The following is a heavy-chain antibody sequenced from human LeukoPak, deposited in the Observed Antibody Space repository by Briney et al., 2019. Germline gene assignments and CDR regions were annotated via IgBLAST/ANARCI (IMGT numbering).Heavy chain of an antibody. J-gene: IGHJ4*02. CDR3: ARGIWSTTVTAYYLD. Sequence: ASVKVSCKASGYTFTSYYMHWVRQAPGQGLEWMGIINPSGGSTSYAQKFQGRVTMTRDMSTSTVYMELSSLRSDDMSVYYCARGIWSTTVTAYYLDWGQGTLVTVSS. V-gene: IGHV1-46*01. CDR1: GYTFTSYY. D-gene: IGHD4-17*01. CDR2: INPSGGST.